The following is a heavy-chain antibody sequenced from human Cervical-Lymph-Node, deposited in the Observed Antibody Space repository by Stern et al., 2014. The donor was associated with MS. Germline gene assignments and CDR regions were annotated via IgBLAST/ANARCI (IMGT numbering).Heavy chain of an antibody. CDR2: ISGYSGKT. V-gene: IGHV1-18*01. CDR1: GYTFISYC. J-gene: IGHJ4*02. D-gene: IGHD1-14*01. CDR3: ARAGADSTTHFDY. Sequence: QVQLGQSGAEVKKPGASVKVSCKASGYTFISYCITWVRQAPGQGLEWMGWISGYSGKTDYAQGFQGRVTLTTDTSTSTAYLEVRSLRSDDTAIYYCARAGADSTTHFDYWGQGTLVTVSS.